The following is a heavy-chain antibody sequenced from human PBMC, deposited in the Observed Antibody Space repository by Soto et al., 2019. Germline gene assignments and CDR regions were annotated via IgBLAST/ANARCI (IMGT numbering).Heavy chain of an antibody. CDR1: GDSISTSYW. D-gene: IGHD2-15*01. CDR3: ATNNEYCLRH. J-gene: IGHJ4*02. Sequence: QVQLQESGPGLVKPSGTLSLTCAVSGDSISTSYWWGWVRPPPERGLEWIGEVSQSGRTNYIPPLRYRVTISLDKSKNQLSLRLAYVTAAGTAVYYCATNNEYCLRHWGQGTLVTVS. CDR2: VSQSGRT. V-gene: IGHV4-4*02.